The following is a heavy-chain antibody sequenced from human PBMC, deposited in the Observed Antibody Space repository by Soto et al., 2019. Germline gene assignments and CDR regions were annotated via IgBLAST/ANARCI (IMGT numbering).Heavy chain of an antibody. CDR2: TIPAFGTA. V-gene: IGHV1-69*06. J-gene: IGHJ4*02. D-gene: IGHD1-1*01. CDR3: WRHDKTALPPLDS. CDR1: GAGDTFSKYG. Sequence: QVHLVQSGAEVKSPGSAVKVSCQVSGAGDTFSKYGLNWVRPAPGQGLEWLGGTIPAFGTANYAEKFQGRFTITAATCPTTAYMELSSLRSDDTAVYYCWRHDKTALPPLDSWGQGTLVSVSS.